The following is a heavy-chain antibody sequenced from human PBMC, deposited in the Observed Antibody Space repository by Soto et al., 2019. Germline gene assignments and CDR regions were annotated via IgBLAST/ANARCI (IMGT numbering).Heavy chain of an antibody. J-gene: IGHJ4*02. D-gene: IGHD3-16*02. CDR3: AKETSPYGYTSLADY. CDR1: GFTFSSYG. Sequence: LRLSCAASGFTFSSYGMHWVRQAPGKGLEWVAVISYDGSNKYYADSVKGRFTISRDNSKNTLYLQMNSLRAEDTAVYYCAKETSPYGYTSLADYWGQGTLVTVSS. V-gene: IGHV3-30*18. CDR2: ISYDGSNK.